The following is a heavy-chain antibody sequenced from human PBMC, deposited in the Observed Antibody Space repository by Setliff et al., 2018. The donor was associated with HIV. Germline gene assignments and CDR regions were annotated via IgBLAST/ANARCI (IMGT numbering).Heavy chain of an antibody. Sequence: LRLSCAASGFTFSSYEMDWFRQAPGKGLEWVSYITGSSDTIYYADSGKGRFTISRDNAKNSLYLQLNSLRAEDTAVYYCARFRLYHYSNKVNYWGQGTLVTVSS. CDR1: GFTFSSYE. CDR2: ITGSSDTI. D-gene: IGHD4-4*01. J-gene: IGHJ4*02. V-gene: IGHV3-48*03. CDR3: ARFRLYHYSNKVNY.